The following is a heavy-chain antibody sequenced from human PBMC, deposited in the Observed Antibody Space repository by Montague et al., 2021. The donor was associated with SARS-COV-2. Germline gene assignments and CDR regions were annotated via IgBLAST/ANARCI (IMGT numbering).Heavy chain of an antibody. CDR2: IYYSGNT. Sequence: SETRSLTCTVSGGSISNYYWNWIRQPPGKGLEWIGYIYYSGNTNYNPSLKGRVTMSLDTSKTQFSLKLTSVTAADTAVYYCARMQWLGVRAFDVWGQGTLVTVSS. CDR3: ARMQWLGVRAFDV. D-gene: IGHD3-10*01. CDR1: GGSISNYY. V-gene: IGHV4-59*01. J-gene: IGHJ3*01.